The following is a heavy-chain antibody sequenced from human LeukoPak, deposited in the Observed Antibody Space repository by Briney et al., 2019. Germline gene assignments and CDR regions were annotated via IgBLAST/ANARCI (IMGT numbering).Heavy chain of an antibody. D-gene: IGHD3-10*01. CDR1: GGSISSGGYY. CDR3: ARGASMVRGVITPFDY. CDR2: IYYSGST. V-gene: IGHV4-31*03. J-gene: IGHJ4*02. Sequence: SETLSLTCTVSGGSISSGGYYWSWIRQHPGKGLEWIGYIYYSGSTYYNPSLKSRVTISVDRSKNQFSLKLSSVTAADTAVYYCARGASMVRGVITPFDYWGQGTLVTVSS.